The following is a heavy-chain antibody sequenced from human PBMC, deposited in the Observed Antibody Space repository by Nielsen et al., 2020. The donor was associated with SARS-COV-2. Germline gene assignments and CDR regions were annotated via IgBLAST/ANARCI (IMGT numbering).Heavy chain of an antibody. CDR2: IKQDGGEK. Sequence: GESLKISCAASGFSFNSYWMSWVRQAPGKGLEWVANIKQDGGEKYYVDSVKGRFTVSRDNSKNTLYLQMNSLRAEDTAVYYCAKRSGYTSGWYGDYWGQGTLVTVSS. D-gene: IGHD6-19*01. CDR1: GFSFNSYW. V-gene: IGHV3-7*03. J-gene: IGHJ4*02. CDR3: AKRSGYTSGWYGDY.